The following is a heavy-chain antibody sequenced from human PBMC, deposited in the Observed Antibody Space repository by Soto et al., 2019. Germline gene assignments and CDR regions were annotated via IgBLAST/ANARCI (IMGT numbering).Heavy chain of an antibody. V-gene: IGHV4-30-4*01. CDR3: ARDLSYYDSSGYPAFDI. J-gene: IGHJ3*02. D-gene: IGHD3-22*01. CDR2: IYYSGST. Sequence: SETLSLTCTVSGGSISSGDYYWSWIRQPPGKGLEWIGYIYYSGSTYYNPSLKSRVTISVDTSKNQFSLKLSSVTAADTAVYYCARDLSYYDSSGYPAFDIWGQGTMVTVSS. CDR1: GGSISSGDYY.